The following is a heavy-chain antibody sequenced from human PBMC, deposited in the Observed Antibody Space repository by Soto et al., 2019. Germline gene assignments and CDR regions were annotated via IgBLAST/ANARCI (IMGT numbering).Heavy chain of an antibody. Sequence: QLQMQASGPALVKPSETLSLTCTVSGDSISSSSSYWGWIRQPPGKGLDWIGSIYYTGTTYYTPSLKSRVTITVDTSKEQFSLKLTSVTAADTAVYYCGRGLDGRWLVIDAWGQGTLVTVSS. CDR3: GRGLDGRWLVIDA. D-gene: IGHD6-6*01. V-gene: IGHV4-39*01. CDR1: GDSISSSSSY. CDR2: IYYTGTT. J-gene: IGHJ5*02.